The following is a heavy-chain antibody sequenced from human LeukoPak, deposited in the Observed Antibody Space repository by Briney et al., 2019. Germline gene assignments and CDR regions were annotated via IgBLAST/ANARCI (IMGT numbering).Heavy chain of an antibody. D-gene: IGHD6-13*01. CDR1: GGSISSYY. J-gene: IGHJ4*02. Sequence: SETLSLTCTVSGGSISSYYWSWIRQPPGKGLEWIGYIYYSGGTNYNPSLKSRVTISVDTSKNQFSLKLSSVTAADTAVYYCARHPAAAGIDYWGQGTLVTVSS. V-gene: IGHV4-59*08. CDR2: IYYSGGT. CDR3: ARHPAAAGIDY.